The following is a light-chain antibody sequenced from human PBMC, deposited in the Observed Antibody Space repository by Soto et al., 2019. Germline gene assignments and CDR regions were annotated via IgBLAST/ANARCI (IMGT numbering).Light chain of an antibody. V-gene: IGKV1-39*01. CDR1: QSISSN. Sequence: DIPMTQSPSSLSASVGDRVTITCRASQSISSNLNWYQQKPGKAPKLLIYAASSLRSGVPSRFSGSGSGTDFTLTISSLQPEDFATYYCQQSYSTFFTFGPGTKVDIK. CDR2: AAS. CDR3: QQSYSTFFT. J-gene: IGKJ3*01.